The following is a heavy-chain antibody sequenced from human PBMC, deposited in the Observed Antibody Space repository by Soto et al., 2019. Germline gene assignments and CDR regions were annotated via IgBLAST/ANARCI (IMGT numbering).Heavy chain of an antibody. CDR3: ARHKSSRYDY. J-gene: IGHJ4*02. D-gene: IGHD6-13*01. Sequence: PSETLSLTCTVSGGSISSYYWSWIRQPPGKGLEWIGFIYYSGSTNYNPSLKSRVTISVDTSKNQFSLELSSVSAADTAVYYCARHKSSRYDYWGQGTQVTVSS. CDR1: GGSISSYY. V-gene: IGHV4-59*08. CDR2: IYYSGST.